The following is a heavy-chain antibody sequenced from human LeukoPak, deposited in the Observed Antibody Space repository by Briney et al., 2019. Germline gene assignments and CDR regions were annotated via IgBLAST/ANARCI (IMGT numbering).Heavy chain of an antibody. V-gene: IGHV1-18*01. CDR3: ASYSQDGNYAFDI. D-gene: IGHD2-15*01. J-gene: IGHJ3*02. CDR1: GYTFNSYG. CDR2: ISAYNGNT. Sequence: GASVKVSCKASGYTFNSYGISWVRQAPGQGLEWMGWISAYNGNTNYAQKLQGRVTMTTDTSTSTAYMELRSLRSDDTAVYYCASYSQDGNYAFDIWGQGTMVTVSS.